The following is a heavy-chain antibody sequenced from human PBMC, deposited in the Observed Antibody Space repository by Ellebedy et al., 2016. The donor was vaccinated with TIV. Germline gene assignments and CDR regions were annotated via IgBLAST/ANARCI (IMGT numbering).Heavy chain of an antibody. CDR3: GYSYGYAFDI. V-gene: IGHV3-7*01. J-gene: IGHJ3*02. D-gene: IGHD5-18*01. CDR2: IQQDGSEK. CDR1: GFTFSSYA. Sequence: GESLKISCAASGFTFSSYAMSWVRQAPGKGLEWVANIQQDGSEKHYVDSVKGRFTISRDNAKNTLYLQMNSLRAEDTAVYYCGYSYGYAFDIWGQGTMVTVSS.